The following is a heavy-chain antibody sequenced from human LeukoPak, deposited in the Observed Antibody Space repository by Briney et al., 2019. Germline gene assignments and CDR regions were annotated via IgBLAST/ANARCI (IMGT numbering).Heavy chain of an antibody. J-gene: IGHJ5*01. V-gene: IGHV4-59*08. D-gene: IGHD4-17*01. CDR2: ISYGGST. CDR1: GDSITNSY. Sequence: SETLSLTCTVSGDSITNSYWNWIRQPPGRGLEWIGRISYGGSTNYNPSLKSRVIISRDTSKNQSSLELTSVTAADTAIYYCAKRIIEARENGDSNWLDPWGQGTLVTVSS. CDR3: AKRIIEARENGDSNWLDP.